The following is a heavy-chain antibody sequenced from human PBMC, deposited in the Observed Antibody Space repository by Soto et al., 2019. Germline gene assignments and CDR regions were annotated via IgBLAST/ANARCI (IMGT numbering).Heavy chain of an antibody. CDR1: GGSVGSDRNY. CDR2: IYYSGTT. Sequence: SETLSLTCSVSGGSVGSDRNYWCWIRQSPGRGLEWIGYIYYSGTTNYNPSLKNRVTITRDTSKNQFSLKMTSVTAADTAGYYCARDQYDILTGYDWFDPWGQGILVTVSS. V-gene: IGHV4-61*01. D-gene: IGHD3-9*01. CDR3: ARDQYDILTGYDWFDP. J-gene: IGHJ5*02.